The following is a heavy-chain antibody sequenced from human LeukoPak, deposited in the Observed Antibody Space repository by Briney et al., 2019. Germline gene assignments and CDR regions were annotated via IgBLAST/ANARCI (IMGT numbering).Heavy chain of an antibody. J-gene: IGHJ4*02. V-gene: IGHV3-53*01. CDR1: EFTVSRSY. D-gene: IGHD5-24*01. CDR2: LRSGGTI. CDR3: AREGEKADGYNHGLDR. Sequence: PGGSLRLSCAATEFTVSRSYMTWVRQAPGKGVEWVSVLRSGGTIDYADTVKGRFTISRDISKHTVYLQMNNLRSEDTAVYFCAREGEKADGYNHGLDRWGQGTLVTVSS.